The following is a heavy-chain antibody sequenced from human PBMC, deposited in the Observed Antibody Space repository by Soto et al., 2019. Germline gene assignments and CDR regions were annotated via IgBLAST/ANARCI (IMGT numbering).Heavy chain of an antibody. CDR2: IRDRGDDS. D-gene: IGHD3-10*01. J-gene: IGHJ6*02. CDR1: GFTFRDYA. Sequence: EAQLLESGGGWVQPGGSLRLSCGASGFTFRDYAMSWVRQAPGKGLEWVSAIRDRGDDSYYADSVKGRFTISRDNSKNTLHLQMTNLRAEDTAVYYCAKMDGHGSGYGMDVWGQGTTVTVSS. CDR3: AKMDGHGSGYGMDV. V-gene: IGHV3-23*01.